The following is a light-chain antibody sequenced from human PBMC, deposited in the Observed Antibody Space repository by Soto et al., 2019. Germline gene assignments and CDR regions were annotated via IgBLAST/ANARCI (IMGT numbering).Light chain of an antibody. CDR2: DAS. Sequence: GDRVTITCRASQSISSWLAWYQQKPGKAPKLLIYDASSLESGVPSRFSGSGSGTEFTLTISSLQPDDFATYYCQHYNSYSEAFGQGTKVDTK. J-gene: IGKJ1*01. V-gene: IGKV1-5*01. CDR3: QHYNSYSEA. CDR1: QSISSW.